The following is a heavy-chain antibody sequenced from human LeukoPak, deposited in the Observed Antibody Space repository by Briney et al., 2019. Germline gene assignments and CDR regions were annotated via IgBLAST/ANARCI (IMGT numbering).Heavy chain of an antibody. CDR3: ARSGDYPFGY. J-gene: IGHJ4*02. D-gene: IGHD4-17*01. V-gene: IGHV1-2*02. CDR1: GYTFTGYY. Sequence: GASVKVSCKASGYTFTGYYLHWVRQAPGQGLEWMGWISPNSGGTSYAQKFQGRVTMTRDTSISTVYMELSRLRSDDTAVYYCARSGDYPFGYWGQGILVTVSS. CDR2: ISPNSGGT.